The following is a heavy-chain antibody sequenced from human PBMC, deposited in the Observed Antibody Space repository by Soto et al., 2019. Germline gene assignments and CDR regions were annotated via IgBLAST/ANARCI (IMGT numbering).Heavy chain of an antibody. CDR3: ARGWTGSIDGGVAG. J-gene: IGHJ4*02. V-gene: IGHV4-34*01. D-gene: IGHD1-1*01. CDR2: INHSGST. CDR1: GGSFSGYY. Sequence: ETLSLTCAVYGGSFSGYYWSWIRQPPGKGLEWIGEINHSGSTNYNPSLKSRVTISVDTSKNQFSLTLSSVTAADTAVYYCARGWTGSIDGGVAGWGQGTLVTVSS.